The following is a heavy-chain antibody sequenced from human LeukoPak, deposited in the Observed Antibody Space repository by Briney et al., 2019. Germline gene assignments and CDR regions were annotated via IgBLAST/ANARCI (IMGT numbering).Heavy chain of an antibody. CDR2: TYYRSKWYN. D-gene: IGHD3-22*01. Sequence: SQTLSLTCAISGDSVSSNSVTWNWIRQSPSRGLEWLGRTYYRSKWYNDYAVSVKSRITINPDTSKNQFSLQLNSVTPEDTAVYYCARHYYDSSGYNYWYFDLWGRGTLVTVSS. J-gene: IGHJ2*01. CDR1: GDSVSSNSVT. V-gene: IGHV6-1*01. CDR3: ARHYYDSSGYNYWYFDL.